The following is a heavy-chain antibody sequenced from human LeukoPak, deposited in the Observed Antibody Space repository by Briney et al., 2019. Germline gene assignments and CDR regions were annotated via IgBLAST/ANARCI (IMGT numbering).Heavy chain of an antibody. CDR3: ATQSTMPL. CDR2: INPHSGGT. Sequence: ASVMVSCKASGYTFTADYVHWVRQAPGQGLEWMGWINPHSGGTDYSQRFQRRVSLNSDTSISTVYMALSRLRTNVTAVYYCATQSTMPLWRRGALVTVSP. D-gene: IGHD2-2*01. J-gene: IGHJ4*02. CDR1: GYTFTADY. V-gene: IGHV1-2*02.